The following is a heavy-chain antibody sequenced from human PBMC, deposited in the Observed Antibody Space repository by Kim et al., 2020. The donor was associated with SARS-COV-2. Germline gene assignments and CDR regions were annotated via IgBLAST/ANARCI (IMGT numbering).Heavy chain of an antibody. Sequence: GGSLRLSCAASGFTFSSYSMNWVRQAPGKGLEWVSSISSSSSYIYYADSVKGRFTISRDNAKNSLYLQMNSLRAEDTAVYYCARGGSIVVVVAAVDDAFDIWGQGTMVTVSS. CDR2: ISSSSSYI. J-gene: IGHJ3*02. CDR1: GFTFSSYS. D-gene: IGHD2-15*01. V-gene: IGHV3-21*01. CDR3: ARGGSIVVVVAAVDDAFDI.